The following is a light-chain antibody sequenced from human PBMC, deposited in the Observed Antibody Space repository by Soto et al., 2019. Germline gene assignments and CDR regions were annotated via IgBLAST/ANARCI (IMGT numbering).Light chain of an antibody. Sequence: EIVLTQSPGTLSLSPGERATLSCRASQSVYSSYLAWYQQKPGQAPRLLIYAASRRATGIPDRFSGSGSGTDFTLTINRLEPEDSAVYYCQQYGRSPRVLFTFGPGTKVDIK. J-gene: IGKJ3*01. V-gene: IGKV3-20*01. CDR2: AAS. CDR3: QQYGRSPRVLFT. CDR1: QSVYSSY.